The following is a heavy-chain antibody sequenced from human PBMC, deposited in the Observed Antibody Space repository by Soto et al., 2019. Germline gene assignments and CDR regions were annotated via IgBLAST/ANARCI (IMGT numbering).Heavy chain of an antibody. CDR2: IYYSGST. J-gene: IGHJ5*02. D-gene: IGHD3-22*01. Sequence: SETLSLTCTVSGGSISIGDYYWSWIRQPPGKGLEWIGYIYYSGSTYYNPSLKSRVTISVDTSKNQFSLKLCSVTAADTAVYYCARGWGDYYDSSGYYYVAWFGPWGQGTLVTVSS. V-gene: IGHV4-30-4*01. CDR3: ARGWGDYYDSSGYYYVAWFGP. CDR1: GGSISIGDYY.